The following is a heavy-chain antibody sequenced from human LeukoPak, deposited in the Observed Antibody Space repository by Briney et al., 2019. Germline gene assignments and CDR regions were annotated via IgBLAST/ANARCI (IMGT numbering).Heavy chain of an antibody. CDR3: AKTTVTSEDYYYYYMDV. CDR2: IITYNGNT. Sequence: GASVKVSCKASGYTFTSYGISWVRQAPGQGLEWMGWIITYNGNTRYAQKLQGRVTMTTDTSTNTAYMELRSLRSDDTAVYYCAKTTVTSEDYYYYYMDVWGKGTTVTVSS. J-gene: IGHJ6*03. V-gene: IGHV1-18*01. D-gene: IGHD4-17*01. CDR1: GYTFTSYG.